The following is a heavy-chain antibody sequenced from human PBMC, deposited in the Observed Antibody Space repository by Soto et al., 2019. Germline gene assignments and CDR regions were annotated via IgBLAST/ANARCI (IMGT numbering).Heavy chain of an antibody. CDR2: ISYDGSNK. CDR3: APWFGAFDY. CDR1: GFTLSSYG. V-gene: IGHV3-30*03. Sequence: QVQLVESGGGVVQPGGPLDLPWAASGFTLSSYGMHWVRQAQGKGLEWVAVISYDGSNKYYADSVKGRFTISRDNSKNTLYLQMNSLRAEDTAVYYCAPWFGAFDYWGQGTLVTVSS. J-gene: IGHJ4*02. D-gene: IGHD3-10*01.